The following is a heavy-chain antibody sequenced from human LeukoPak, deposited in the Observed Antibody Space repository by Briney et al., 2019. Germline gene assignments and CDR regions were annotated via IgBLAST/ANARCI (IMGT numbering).Heavy chain of an antibody. D-gene: IGHD1-26*01. J-gene: IGHJ5*02. CDR2: IYHSGST. CDR3: ARLVGAHNWFDP. CDR1: GGSISSSNW. Sequence: SETLSLTCAVSGGSISSSNWWSWVRQPPGKGLEWIGEIYHSGSTNYNPSLKSRVTMSVDTSKNQFSLKLSSVTAADTAVYYCARLVGAHNWFDPWGQGTLVTVSS. V-gene: IGHV4-4*02.